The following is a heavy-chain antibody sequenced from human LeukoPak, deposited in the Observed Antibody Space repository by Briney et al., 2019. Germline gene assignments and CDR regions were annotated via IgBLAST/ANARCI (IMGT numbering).Heavy chain of an antibody. CDR3: ASYLSGWPMKY. V-gene: IGHV1-2*02. Sequence: GASVKVSCKASGYTFTGYYMHWVRQAPGQGLEWIGWINTISGGTNYAQKFQGRVTMTRDTSISTAYMELSRLRSDDTAVYYCASYLSGWPMKYWGQGTLVTVSS. J-gene: IGHJ4*02. CDR1: GYTFTGYY. CDR2: INTISGGT. D-gene: IGHD6-19*01.